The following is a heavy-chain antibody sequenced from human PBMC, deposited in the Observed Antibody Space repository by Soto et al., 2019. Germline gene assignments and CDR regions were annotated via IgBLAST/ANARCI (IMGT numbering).Heavy chain of an antibody. D-gene: IGHD6-19*01. CDR3: ARREWLGFDY. CDR2: IYWVDDK. Sequence: QITLKESGPTLVKPTQTLTLTYTVSGFSLTTSGLGLGWIRQPPGKALECLAVIYWVDDKRYSPSLKSRLTITKDTSKNQVVLTMTNMDPVDTATYYCARREWLGFDYWGQGTPVTVSS. V-gene: IGHV2-5*02. CDR1: GFSLTTSGLG. J-gene: IGHJ4*02.